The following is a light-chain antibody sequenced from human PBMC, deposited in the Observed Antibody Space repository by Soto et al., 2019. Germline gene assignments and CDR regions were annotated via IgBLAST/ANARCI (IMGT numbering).Light chain of an antibody. V-gene: IGLV3-21*01. Sequence: SYELTQPASVSVAPGETARIPCGGNNVGSKDVHWYQQRPGQAPVLVIHYDSDRPSGISERFSGSNSGNTATLTISRVEAGDEADYYCHVWESSSGHRGVFDGGTKLTVL. CDR1: NVGSKD. CDR2: YDS. CDR3: HVWESSSGHRGV. J-gene: IGLJ3*02.